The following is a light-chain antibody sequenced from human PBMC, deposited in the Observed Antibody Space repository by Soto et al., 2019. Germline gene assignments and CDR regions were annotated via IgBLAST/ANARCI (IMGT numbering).Light chain of an antibody. CDR3: QQDGSSPRT. V-gene: IGKV3-20*01. Sequence: ESVLTHSPGTLSWSPGERATLYFRASQSGNNSHLAWYQQKPGQAPRLFISGATSRATVIPDRFSGSGSETDFTLTISRLERENFAVYYCQQDGSSPRTCGQGTKVDIK. CDR1: QSGNNSH. CDR2: GAT. J-gene: IGKJ1*01.